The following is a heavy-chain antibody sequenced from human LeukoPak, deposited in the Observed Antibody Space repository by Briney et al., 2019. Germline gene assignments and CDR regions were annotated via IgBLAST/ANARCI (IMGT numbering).Heavy chain of an antibody. Sequence: GGSLRLSCAASGFTFSSYSMTWVRQAPGKGLEWVSSISSSSSYIYYADSVKGRFTISRDNAKNSLYLQMNSLRAEDTAVYYCARTRFYYDYVFDYWGQGTLVTVSS. CDR3: ARTRFYYDYVFDY. CDR1: GFTFSSYS. J-gene: IGHJ4*02. V-gene: IGHV3-21*01. D-gene: IGHD3-16*01. CDR2: ISSSSSYI.